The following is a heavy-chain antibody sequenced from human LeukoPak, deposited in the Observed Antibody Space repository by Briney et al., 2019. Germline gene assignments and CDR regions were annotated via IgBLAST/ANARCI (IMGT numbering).Heavy chain of an antibody. CDR2: IFYSGST. Sequence: PSETLSLTCTVSGDSISSYYWSWIRQPPGKGLEWIGYIFYSGSTNNNPSLKSRVTLSIDTSKNQFSLKLSSVTAADTAVYYCARGHSGSYQGGENFDYWGQGTLVTVSS. V-gene: IGHV4-59*01. CDR3: ARGHSGSYQGGENFDY. CDR1: GDSISSYY. J-gene: IGHJ4*02. D-gene: IGHD1-26*01.